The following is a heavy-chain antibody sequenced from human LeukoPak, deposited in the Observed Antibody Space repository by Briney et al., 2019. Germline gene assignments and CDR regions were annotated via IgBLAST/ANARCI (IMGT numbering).Heavy chain of an antibody. Sequence: SETLSLTCTVSGGSISSSSYYWGWIRQPPGKGLEWIGSIYYSGSTYYNPSLKSRVTISVDTSKNQFSLKLSSVTAADTAVYYCARDRYCSSTSCYKGDYYYYYGMDVWGQGTTVTVSS. CDR2: IYYSGST. J-gene: IGHJ6*02. CDR1: GGSISSSSYY. CDR3: ARDRYCSSTSCYKGDYYYYYGMDV. D-gene: IGHD2-2*02. V-gene: IGHV4-39*07.